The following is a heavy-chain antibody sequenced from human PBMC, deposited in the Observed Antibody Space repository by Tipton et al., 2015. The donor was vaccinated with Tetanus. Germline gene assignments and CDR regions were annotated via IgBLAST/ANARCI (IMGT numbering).Heavy chain of an antibody. D-gene: IGHD3-22*01. Sequence: TLSLTCTASGGSISSSSYYWGWIRQPPGKGLEWIGSIYYSGSTYYNPSLKSRVTISVDTSKNQFSLKLSSVTAADTAVYYCARHRYYYDSSGYYYRGPWFDPWGQGTLVTVSS. CDR3: ARHRYYYDSSGYYYRGPWFDP. J-gene: IGHJ5*02. CDR1: GGSISSSSYY. CDR2: IYYSGST. V-gene: IGHV4-39*01.